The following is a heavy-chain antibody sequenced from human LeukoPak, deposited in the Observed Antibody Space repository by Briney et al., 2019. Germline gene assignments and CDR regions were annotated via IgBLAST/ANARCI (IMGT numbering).Heavy chain of an antibody. CDR1: GGTFSSYA. Sequence: SVKVPCKASGGTFSSYAISWVRQAPGQGLEWMGGIIPIFGTANYAQKFQGRVTITADESTSTAYMELSSLRSEDTAVYYCARGLVRGVHYYFDYWGQGTLVTVSS. D-gene: IGHD3-10*01. CDR2: IIPIFGTA. CDR3: ARGLVRGVHYYFDY. V-gene: IGHV1-69*13. J-gene: IGHJ4*02.